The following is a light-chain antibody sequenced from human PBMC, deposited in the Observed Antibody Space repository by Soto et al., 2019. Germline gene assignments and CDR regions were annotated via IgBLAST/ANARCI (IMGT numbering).Light chain of an antibody. J-gene: IGLJ1*01. Sequence: QSVLTQPPSASGSPGQSVTISCTGTSSDVGGYNYVSWYQQHPGKAPKLLIYEVSRRPSGVPDRFSGSKSGNTAPLTVSGLQAEDEADYYCSSYVGTNTYVFGTGTKVT. CDR1: SSDVGGYNY. CDR2: EVS. V-gene: IGLV2-8*01. CDR3: SSYVGTNTYV.